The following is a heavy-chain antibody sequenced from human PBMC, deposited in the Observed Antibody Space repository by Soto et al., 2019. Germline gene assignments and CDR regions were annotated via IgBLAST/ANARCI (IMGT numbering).Heavy chain of an antibody. CDR1: GFTFSSYW. V-gene: IGHV3-74*01. CDR3: AKALEKATIHAAGDY. Sequence: QPGGSLRLSCAASGFTFSSYWMHWVRQAPGKGLVWVSVINSDGGNTNYGDSVKGRFTISRDNSKNTLYLQMNSLRVEDTAIYYCAKALEKATIHAAGDYWGQGTLVTVSS. CDR2: INSDGGNT. J-gene: IGHJ4*02. D-gene: IGHD5-12*01.